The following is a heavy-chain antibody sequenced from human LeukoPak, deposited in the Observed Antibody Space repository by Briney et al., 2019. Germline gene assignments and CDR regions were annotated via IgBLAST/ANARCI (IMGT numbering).Heavy chain of an antibody. CDR3: ERAATNYDILTGYLYYYYYYYMDV. J-gene: IGHJ6*03. CDR1: GYTFTSYD. CDR2: MNPNRGNT. Sequence: GASVTVSCMASGYTFTSYDINWVRQAPGQGLEWIGWMNPNRGNTGYAQKCEGRVTLTRNTSISTDYMDLSSMRSEDTAVYYCERAATNYDILTGYLYYYYYYYMDVWGKGTTVTVSS. V-gene: IGHV1-8*01. D-gene: IGHD3-9*01.